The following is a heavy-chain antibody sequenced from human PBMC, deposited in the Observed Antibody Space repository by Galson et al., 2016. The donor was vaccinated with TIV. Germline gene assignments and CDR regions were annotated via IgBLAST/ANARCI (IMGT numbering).Heavy chain of an antibody. J-gene: IGHJ6*02. Sequence: ETLSLTCTVSGGSIGTSSYYWAWVRQPPGKGLDYIGRIYYTGTTDYNPSLKSRVTIVADTSKNQISLKLTSVTAADTAVYFCARPHSCSGYAMDVWGQGPTVTVSS. CDR3: ARPHSCSGYAMDV. D-gene: IGHD6-19*01. CDR1: GGSIGTSSYY. V-gene: IGHV4-39*01. CDR2: IYYTGTT.